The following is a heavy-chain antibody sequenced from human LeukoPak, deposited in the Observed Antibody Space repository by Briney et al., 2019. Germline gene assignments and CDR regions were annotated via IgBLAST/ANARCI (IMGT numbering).Heavy chain of an antibody. J-gene: IGHJ5*02. D-gene: IGHD6-13*01. V-gene: IGHV1-24*01. Sequence: ASVKVSCKVSGYTLTELSMHWVRQAPGKGLEWMGGFDPEDGETIYAQKFQGRVTMTEDTSTDTAYMELNSLRSDDTAVYYCARLNKGSSSWYWGYNWFDPWGQGTLVTVSS. CDR3: ARLNKGSSSWYWGYNWFDP. CDR1: GYTLTELS. CDR2: FDPEDGET.